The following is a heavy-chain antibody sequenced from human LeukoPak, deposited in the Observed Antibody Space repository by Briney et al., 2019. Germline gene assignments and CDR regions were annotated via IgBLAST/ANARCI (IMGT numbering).Heavy chain of an antibody. CDR2: INPDSGGT. J-gene: IGHJ4*02. CDR1: GYTFTSYA. CDR3: ARDVGEYCSSTNCYASHY. Sequence: GASVKVSCKASGYTFTSYAMHWVRQAPGQRLEWMGWINPDSGGTNYAQKFQGRVTMTRDTSITTAYMELSSLRSDDTAVYYCARDVGEYCSSTNCYASHYWGQGTLVTVSS. D-gene: IGHD2-2*01. V-gene: IGHV1-2*02.